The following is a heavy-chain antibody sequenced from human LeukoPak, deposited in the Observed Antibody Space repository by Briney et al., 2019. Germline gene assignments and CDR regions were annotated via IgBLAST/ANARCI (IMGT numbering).Heavy chain of an antibody. V-gene: IGHV4-39*07. J-gene: IGHJ5*02. CDR1: GGSISSSSYY. CDR3: ARGVNSGYDPNWFDP. CDR2: IYYSGST. Sequence: SETLSLTCTVSGGSISSSSYYWGWIRKPPGKGLEWIGSIYYSGSTYYNPSLKSRVTISVDTSKNQFSLKLTSVTAADTAVYYCARGVNSGYDPNWFDPWGQGTLVTVSS. D-gene: IGHD5-12*01.